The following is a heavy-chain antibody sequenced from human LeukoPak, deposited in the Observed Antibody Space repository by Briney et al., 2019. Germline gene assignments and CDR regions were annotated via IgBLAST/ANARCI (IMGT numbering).Heavy chain of an antibody. V-gene: IGHV4-59*01. D-gene: IGHD1-14*01. CDR3: ARDHTTRDAFDI. CDR2: IYYSGST. CDR1: GGSISSYY. Sequence: SETLSLTCTVSGGSISSYYWSWIRQPPGKGLEWIGYIYYSGSTNFNPSLKSRVTISVDTSKNQFSLKLSSVTAADTAVYYCARDHTTRDAFDIWGQGTMVTVPS. J-gene: IGHJ3*02.